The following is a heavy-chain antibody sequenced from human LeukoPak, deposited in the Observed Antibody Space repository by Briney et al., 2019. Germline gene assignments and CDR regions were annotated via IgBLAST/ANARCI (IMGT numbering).Heavy chain of an antibody. J-gene: IGHJ6*02. CDR2: FDPEDGKT. V-gene: IGHV1-24*01. D-gene: IGHD6-13*01. CDR1: GYTLTELS. CDR3: ATGHLVTAGLMDV. Sequence: GASVKVSCKVSGYTLTELSMFWVRQAPGKGLEWMGSFDPEDGKTVYAQKFQGRVTMTEDTSTDTAYMELSSLRSEDTAVYYCATGHLVTAGLMDVWGQGTTVTVSS.